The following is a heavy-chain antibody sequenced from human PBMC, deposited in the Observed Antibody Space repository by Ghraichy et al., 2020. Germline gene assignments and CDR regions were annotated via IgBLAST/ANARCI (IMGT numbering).Heavy chain of an antibody. CDR2: IYPGDSDT. CDR1: GYRFIDYW. J-gene: IGHJ3*01. Sequence: GESLNISCKGSGYRFIDYWIGWVRQMPGKGLEWMGIIYPGDSDTRYSPSLQGQVTISADKSISTAYLQWRSLKASDTAMYYCARQNYGFAFDVWGQGTTVTVSS. V-gene: IGHV5-51*01. D-gene: IGHD4-17*01. CDR3: ARQNYGFAFDV.